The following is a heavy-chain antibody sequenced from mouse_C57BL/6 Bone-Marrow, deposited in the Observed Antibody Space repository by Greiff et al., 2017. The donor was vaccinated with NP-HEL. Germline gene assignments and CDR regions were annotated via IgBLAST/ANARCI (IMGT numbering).Heavy chain of an antibody. V-gene: IGHV1-61*01. J-gene: IGHJ3*01. Sequence: QVQLKQPGAELVRPGSSVKLSCKASGYTFTSYWMDWVKQRPGQGLEWIGNIYPSDSETHYNQKFKDKATLTVDKSSSTAYMQLSSLTSEDSAVYYCARGKYPAWFAYWGQGTLVTVSA. D-gene: IGHD5-1*01. CDR3: ARGKYPAWFAY. CDR1: GYTFTSYW. CDR2: IYPSDSET.